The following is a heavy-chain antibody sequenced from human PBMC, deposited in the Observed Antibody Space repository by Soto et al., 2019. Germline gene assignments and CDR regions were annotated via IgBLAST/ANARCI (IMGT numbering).Heavy chain of an antibody. V-gene: IGHV3-23*01. CDR2: ISGSGGST. Sequence: SPRLSCAASGFTFSSYAMTWVRQAPGKGLEWVSGISGSGGSTYYAASVKGRFTISRDNSKNTLYLQMNSLRDEDTAVYYCAKNLGAAYSSGWYDSWGQGTLVTVS. CDR1: GFTFSSYA. D-gene: IGHD6-19*01. J-gene: IGHJ5*01. CDR3: AKNLGAAYSSGWYDS.